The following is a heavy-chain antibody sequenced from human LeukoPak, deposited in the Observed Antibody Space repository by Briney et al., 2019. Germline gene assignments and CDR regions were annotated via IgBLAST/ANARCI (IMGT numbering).Heavy chain of an antibody. D-gene: IGHD2-15*01. J-gene: IGHJ5*02. CDR2: INHSGST. CDR3: ARAGQLGYCSGGSCYPKINWFDP. CDR1: GGSFSGYY. V-gene: IGHV4-34*01. Sequence: SETLSLTCAVYGGSFSGYYWSWIRQLPGKGLEWIGEINHSGSTNYNPSLKSRVTISVDTSKNQFSLKLSSVTAADTAVYYCARAGQLGYCSGGSCYPKINWFDPWGQGTLVTVSS.